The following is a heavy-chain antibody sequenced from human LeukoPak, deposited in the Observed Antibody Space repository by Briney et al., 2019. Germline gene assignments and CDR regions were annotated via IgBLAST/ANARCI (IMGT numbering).Heavy chain of an antibody. CDR1: GGSISSSNW. Sequence: PSETLSLTCAVSGGSISSSNWWSWVRQPPGKGLEWIGEIYHSGSTNYNPSLKSRVTISVDTSKNQFSLKLSSVTVADTAVYYCARSTIRYYGMDVWGQGTTVTVSS. J-gene: IGHJ6*02. CDR3: ARSTIRYYGMDV. D-gene: IGHD3-3*01. V-gene: IGHV4-4*02. CDR2: IYHSGST.